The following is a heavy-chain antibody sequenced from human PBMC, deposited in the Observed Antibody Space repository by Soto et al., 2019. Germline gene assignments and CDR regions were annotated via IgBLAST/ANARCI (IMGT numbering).Heavy chain of an antibody. D-gene: IGHD6-19*01. V-gene: IGHV4-59*01. J-gene: IGHJ6*02. CDR1: GGSISSYY. CDR2: ISDSGST. CDR3: ARDAVAGYNPPYGTDV. Sequence: PSETLSLTCTVSGGSISSYYWSWIRQPPGKGLEWIGLISDSGSTNHNPSLKSRATISVDTSKNQFSLTLRFVTAADTAVYYCARDAVAGYNPPYGTDVWGQGTTVTVSS.